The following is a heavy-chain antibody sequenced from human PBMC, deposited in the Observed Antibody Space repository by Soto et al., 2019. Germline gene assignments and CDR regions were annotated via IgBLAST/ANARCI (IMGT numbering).Heavy chain of an antibody. CDR2: VSGTGASA. J-gene: IGHJ3*01. CDR3: VKEGSGWASRGSFDF. V-gene: IGHV3-23*02. Sequence: PWGSLRLACTSSGFTFSKNWLNWVRQAPGKGLEWVSVVSGTGASAYYVDSVKGRFTISRDNSKSTLYLQMNSLKAEDTAMYYCVKEGSGWASRGSFDFWGRGTMVTVSS. D-gene: IGHD6-19*01. CDR1: GFTFSKNW.